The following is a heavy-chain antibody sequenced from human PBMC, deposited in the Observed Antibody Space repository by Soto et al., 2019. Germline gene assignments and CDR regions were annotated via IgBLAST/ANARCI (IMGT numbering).Heavy chain of an antibody. Sequence: SETLSLTCAVYGGSFSGYYWSWIRQPPGKGLEWIGEINHSGSANYNPSLKSRVTISVDTSKNQFSLKLSSVTAADTAVYYCARGRRIAAAGTGFVYWGQGTLVTVSS. CDR2: INHSGSA. CDR3: ARGRRIAAAGTGFVY. D-gene: IGHD6-13*01. V-gene: IGHV4-34*01. J-gene: IGHJ4*02. CDR1: GGSFSGYY.